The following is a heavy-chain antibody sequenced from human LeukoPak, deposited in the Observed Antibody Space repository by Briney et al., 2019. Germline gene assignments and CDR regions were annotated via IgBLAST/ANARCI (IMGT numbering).Heavy chain of an antibody. V-gene: IGHV3-48*03. J-gene: IGHJ4*02. CDR2: ISSRGSTI. D-gene: IGHD3-10*01. CDR3: SRAPRITMVRVVFDY. CDR1: GFTFSSYE. Sequence: GGSQRLSCAASGFTFSSYEMIWARESPGGGLEWVSYISSRGSTIYYPDSVKGRFTISRDNDKNSLYLQINSLRAEDTAIYDCSRAPRITMVRVVFDYWGQGALVTSSS.